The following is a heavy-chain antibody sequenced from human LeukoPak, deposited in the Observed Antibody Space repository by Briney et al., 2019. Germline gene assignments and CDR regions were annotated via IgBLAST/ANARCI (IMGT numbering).Heavy chain of an antibody. Sequence: SETLSLTCAVYGGSFSGYYWSWIRQPPGKGLEWIGEINHSGSTNYNPSLKSRVTISVDTSKNQFSLKLSSVTAADTAVYYCATSSIDSSGSYYWYFDLWGRGTLVTVSS. V-gene: IGHV4-34*01. J-gene: IGHJ2*01. D-gene: IGHD3-22*01. CDR3: ATSSIDSSGSYYWYFDL. CDR1: GGSFSGYY. CDR2: INHSGST.